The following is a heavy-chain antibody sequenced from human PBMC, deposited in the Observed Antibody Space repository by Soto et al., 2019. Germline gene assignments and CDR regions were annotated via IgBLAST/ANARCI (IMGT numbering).Heavy chain of an antibody. J-gene: IGHJ3*02. D-gene: IGHD3-3*01. CDR1: GFTFSSYG. Sequence: GGSLRLSCAASGFTFSSYGMHWVRQAPGKGLEWVAVLWYDGSNKYYADSVKGRFTISRDNSKNTLYLQMNSLRAEDTAVEYCARENAFGVVIDAFDIWGQGTMVTVSS. CDR3: ARENAFGVVIDAFDI. V-gene: IGHV3-33*08. CDR2: LWYDGSNK.